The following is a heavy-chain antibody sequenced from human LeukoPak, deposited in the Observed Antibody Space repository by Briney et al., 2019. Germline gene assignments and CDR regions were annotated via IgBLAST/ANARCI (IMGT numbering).Heavy chain of an antibody. Sequence: SETLSLTCTVSGGYISSGDYWLSSIRHPPRKGLEWIGYIYYSGYTYYNPSLKSRVTISVDTSKNQFSLKLSSVTAADTAVYYCAREWYCSSTSCYDYYYYYMDVWGKGTTVTVSS. CDR2: IYYSGYT. J-gene: IGHJ6*03. V-gene: IGHV4-30-4*08. CDR1: GGYISSGDYW. D-gene: IGHD2-2*01. CDR3: AREWYCSSTSCYDYYYYYMDV.